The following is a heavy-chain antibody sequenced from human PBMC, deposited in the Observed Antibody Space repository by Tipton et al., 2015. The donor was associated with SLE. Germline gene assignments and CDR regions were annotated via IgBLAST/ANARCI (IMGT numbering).Heavy chain of an antibody. D-gene: IGHD3-10*01. V-gene: IGHV3-30*03. CDR3: ARDRGEEWDY. CDR1: GFTFRSYG. Sequence: SLRLSCAASGFTFRSYGMHWVRQAPGKGLEWVAVISYDGSNKYYADSVKGRFTISRDNSKNTLYLQMNSLRAEDTAVYYCARDRGEEWDYWGQGTLVTVSS. CDR2: ISYDGSNK. J-gene: IGHJ4*02.